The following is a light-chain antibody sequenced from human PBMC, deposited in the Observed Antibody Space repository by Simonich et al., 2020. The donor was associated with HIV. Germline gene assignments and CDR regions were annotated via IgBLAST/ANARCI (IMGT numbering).Light chain of an antibody. CDR2: GGPGGIGG. Sequence: QPVLTQPPSASASLGASVTPTCTLSSAYGHSKVDWYQERPGKGPRFVMGGGPGGIGGSKGDGSPDRCSVSGSGLNRYLTIKNIQEEDESDYHCGADHGSVSNLVSDWVFGGGTKLTVL. CDR3: GADHGSVSNLVSDWV. CDR1: SAYGHSK. J-gene: IGLJ3*02. V-gene: IGLV9-49*01.